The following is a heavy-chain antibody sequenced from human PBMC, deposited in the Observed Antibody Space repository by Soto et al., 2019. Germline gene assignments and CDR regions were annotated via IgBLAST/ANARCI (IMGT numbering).Heavy chain of an antibody. J-gene: IGHJ4*02. Sequence: PVGSLRLSCAASGFTFSSYAMSWVRQAPGKGLEWVSAISGSGGSTYYADSVKGRFTISRDNSKNTLYLQMNSLRAEDTAVYYCAKGIKPVGATGFDYWGQGTLVTVSS. D-gene: IGHD1-26*01. CDR3: AKGIKPVGATGFDY. V-gene: IGHV3-23*01. CDR1: GFTFSSYA. CDR2: ISGSGGST.